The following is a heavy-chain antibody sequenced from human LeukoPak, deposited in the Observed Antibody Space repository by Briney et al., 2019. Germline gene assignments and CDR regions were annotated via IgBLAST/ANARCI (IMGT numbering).Heavy chain of an antibody. V-gene: IGHV3-11*04. CDR3: YGDERFVPDYYYYMDV. D-gene: IGHD4-17*01. CDR1: GFTFSDYY. J-gene: IGHJ6*03. Sequence: GGSLRLSCAASGFTFSDYYMSWIRQASGKGLEWVSYISSSGSTIYYADSVKGRFTISRDNAKNSLYLQMNSLRAEDTAVYYCYGDERFVPDYYYYMDVWGKGTTVTVSS. CDR2: ISSSGSTI.